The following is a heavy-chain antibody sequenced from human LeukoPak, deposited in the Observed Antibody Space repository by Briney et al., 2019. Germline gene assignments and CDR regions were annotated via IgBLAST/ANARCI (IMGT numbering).Heavy chain of an antibody. V-gene: IGHV3-23*01. CDR2: LSGSGDST. CDR1: GFTFSSSA. Sequence: GGSLRLSCAASGFTFSSSAMTWVRQAPEKGLEWVSTLSGSGDSTYYADSVKGRFTISRDNSKNTLYLHVNSLRSDDTAVYYCARALLYYCSGGSCYSTNWFDPWGQGTLVTVSS. D-gene: IGHD2-15*01. J-gene: IGHJ5*02. CDR3: ARALLYYCSGGSCYSTNWFDP.